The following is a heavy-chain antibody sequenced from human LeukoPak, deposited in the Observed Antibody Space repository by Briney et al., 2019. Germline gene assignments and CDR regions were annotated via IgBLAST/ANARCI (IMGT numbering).Heavy chain of an antibody. Sequence: GASVKVSCKASGYTFTSYGISWVRQAPGQGLEWLGWISVYNANTNYAQKLEGRVTMTTDTSTSTAYMELRSLRSEDTAVYYCARGSRSSSWYRSYYYYGMDVWGQGTTVTVSS. CDR2: ISVYNANT. J-gene: IGHJ6*02. CDR1: GYTFTSYG. V-gene: IGHV1-18*01. D-gene: IGHD6-13*01. CDR3: ARGSRSSSWYRSYYYYGMDV.